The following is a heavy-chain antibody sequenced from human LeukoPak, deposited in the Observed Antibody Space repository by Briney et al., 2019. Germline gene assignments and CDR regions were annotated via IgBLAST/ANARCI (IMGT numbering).Heavy chain of an antibody. CDR2: SRNKDNKYTT. Sequence: PGGSLRLSCAASGFAFSDHYMDWVRQTPGKGLEWVGRSRNKDNKYTTEYAASVKGRFTISRDESKNSLFLQMNSLTTEDTAVYYCRRVAPYCGGNCYSRYFDYWGQGTLVTVSS. CDR3: RRVAPYCGGNCYSRYFDY. V-gene: IGHV3-72*01. CDR1: GFAFSDHY. D-gene: IGHD2-21*01. J-gene: IGHJ4*02.